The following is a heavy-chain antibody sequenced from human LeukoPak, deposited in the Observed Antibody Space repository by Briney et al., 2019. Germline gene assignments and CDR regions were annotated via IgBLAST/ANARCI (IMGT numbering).Heavy chain of an antibody. CDR2: ISGSGGST. D-gene: IGHD3-10*01. J-gene: IGHJ4*02. CDR3: ARGYYYGFTDY. V-gene: IGHV3-23*01. CDR1: EFPFSSYG. Sequence: GGSLRLSCAASEFPFSSYGMTWVRQAPGKGLEWVSAISGSGGSTYYADSVKGRFTISRDNSKNTLYLQMNSLRAEDTAVYYCARGYYYGFTDYWGQGNLVTVSS.